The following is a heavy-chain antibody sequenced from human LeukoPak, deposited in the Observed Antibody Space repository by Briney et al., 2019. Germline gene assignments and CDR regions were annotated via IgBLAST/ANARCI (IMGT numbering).Heavy chain of an antibody. V-gene: IGHV3-23*01. CDR2: LSGGGGGT. CDR3: AKDSDIVVVPALTYDH. J-gene: IGHJ4*02. D-gene: IGHD2-2*01. CDR1: GFTFSSYA. Sequence: PGGSLRLSCAASGFTFSSYAMGWVRQAPGKGLEWVSALSGGGGGTYYADSVKGRFTISRDNSKNTLYLQMNSLRAEDTAVYYCAKDSDIVVVPALTYDHWGQGTLVTVSS.